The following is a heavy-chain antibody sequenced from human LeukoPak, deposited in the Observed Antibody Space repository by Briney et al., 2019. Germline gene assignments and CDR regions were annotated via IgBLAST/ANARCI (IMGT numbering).Heavy chain of an antibody. Sequence: PSETLSLTCTVSGSSVRSFYWNWIRQPAGKGLEWIGRIYTSGSTNYNPSLKSRVTISVDTSKNQFSLQLSSVTAADTAVYYCARDRSGSYFDYWGQGTLVTVSS. CDR1: GSSVRSFY. CDR2: IYTSGST. J-gene: IGHJ4*02. CDR3: ARDRSGSYFDY. V-gene: IGHV4-4*07. D-gene: IGHD3-3*01.